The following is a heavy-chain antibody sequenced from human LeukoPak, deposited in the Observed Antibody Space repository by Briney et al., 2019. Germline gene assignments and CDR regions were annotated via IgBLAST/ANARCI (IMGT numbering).Heavy chain of an antibody. D-gene: IGHD3-22*01. CDR2: ISSTSSYI. Sequence: PGGSLRLSCAASGFTFSTYNMNWVRQAPGEGLEWVSSISSTSSYIYYADSLKGRFTISRDNAENSLSLQMNSLRAEDTAVYYCARGSFYSDGSGYCVDFWGQGTLVTVSS. J-gene: IGHJ4*02. CDR3: ARGSFYSDGSGYCVDF. V-gene: IGHV3-21*01. CDR1: GFTFSTYN.